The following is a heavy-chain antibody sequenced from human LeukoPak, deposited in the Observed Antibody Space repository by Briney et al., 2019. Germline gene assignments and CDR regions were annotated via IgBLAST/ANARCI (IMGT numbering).Heavy chain of an antibody. CDR3: ARRGITISGVLVYHYSGLDV. Sequence: PGGSLRLSCAGSGFTFSSHWMNWVRQAPVKGLEWVASIKDDGSEKHFLDSVNGRFAISRDNAKNSLYLQMSSLRAEGTAVYYCARRGITISGVLVYHYSGLDVWGQGTTVTVSS. CDR2: IKDDGSEK. CDR1: GFTFSSHW. J-gene: IGHJ6*02. D-gene: IGHD3-3*01. V-gene: IGHV3-7*02.